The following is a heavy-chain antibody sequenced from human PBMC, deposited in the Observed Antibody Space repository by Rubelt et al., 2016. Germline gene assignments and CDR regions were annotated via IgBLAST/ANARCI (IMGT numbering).Heavy chain of an antibody. CDR1: GFTFSSYA. V-gene: IGHV3-23*01. CDR3: VRDQTGDLDY. J-gene: IGHJ4*02. Sequence: GFTFSSYAMHWVRQAPGKGLEWVSGISGSGFSTYYADSVKGRFTISRDNSKNTLYLQMNSLRAEDTAVYYCVRDQTGDLDYWGQGTLVTVSS. D-gene: IGHD7-27*01. CDR2: ISGSGFST.